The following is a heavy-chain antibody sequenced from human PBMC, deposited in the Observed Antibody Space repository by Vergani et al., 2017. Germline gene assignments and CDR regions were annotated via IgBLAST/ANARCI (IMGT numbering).Heavy chain of an antibody. V-gene: IGHV4-59*01. CDR2: IYYSGST. Sequence: QVQLQESGPGLVKPSETLSLTCTVSGGSISSYYWSWIRQPPGKGLEWIGYIYYSGSTNYNPSLKSRVTISVDTSKNQFSLKLSSLTAADTAVYYCARVRSVALLFDYWGQGTLVTVSS. D-gene: IGHD2-15*01. CDR1: GGSISSYY. J-gene: IGHJ4*02. CDR3: ARVRSVALLFDY.